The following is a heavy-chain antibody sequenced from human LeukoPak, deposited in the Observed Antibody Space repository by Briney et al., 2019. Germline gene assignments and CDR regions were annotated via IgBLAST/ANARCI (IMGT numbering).Heavy chain of an antibody. D-gene: IGHD6-13*01. CDR1: GFTFSSYA. CDR2: IRATAGTT. Sequence: PGGSLRLSCAASGFTFSSYAMTWVRQAPGKGLEWVSTIRATAGTTYYEDSVKGRFTISRDNSKNTQWLQMNNLRVEDTAVYYCTKGGYTTYFDYWGQGTLVTVSS. V-gene: IGHV3-23*01. CDR3: TKGGYTTYFDY. J-gene: IGHJ4*02.